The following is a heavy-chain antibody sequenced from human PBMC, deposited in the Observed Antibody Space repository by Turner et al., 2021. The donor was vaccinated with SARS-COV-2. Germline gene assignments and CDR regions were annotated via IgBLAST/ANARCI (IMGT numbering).Heavy chain of an antibody. CDR3: ARQLTTVTTWFDP. CDR1: GFTLSSNY. V-gene: IGHV3-53*01. Sequence: EVQLVESGGGLIQPGGALRPSCAASGFTLSSNYMSWVRQAPGKGLEWVSVIYSGGSTYYADSVKGRFTISRDNSKNTLYLQMNSLRAEDTAVYYCARQLTTVTTWFDPWGQGTLVTVSS. CDR2: IYSGGST. J-gene: IGHJ5*02. D-gene: IGHD4-17*01.